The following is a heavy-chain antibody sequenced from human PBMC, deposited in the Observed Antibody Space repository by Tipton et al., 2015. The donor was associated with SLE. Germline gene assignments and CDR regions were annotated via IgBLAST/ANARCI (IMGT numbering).Heavy chain of an antibody. CDR1: GFTFSTYA. V-gene: IGHV3-23*01. CDR2: ITGSGGYT. Sequence: SLRLSCAASGFTFSTYAMSWVRQAPGKGLEWVSGITGSGGYTYYADSVKDRHTISRDNSKNTLFLQMSSLRVEDTAVYFCAKGGGSSWVGYDAFDIWGQGTMVTVSS. J-gene: IGHJ3*02. D-gene: IGHD6-13*01. CDR3: AKGGGSSWVGYDAFDI.